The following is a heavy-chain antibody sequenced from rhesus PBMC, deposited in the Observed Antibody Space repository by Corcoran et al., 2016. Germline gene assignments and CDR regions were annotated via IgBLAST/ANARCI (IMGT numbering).Heavy chain of an antibody. CDR3: ARDSTVTFDY. D-gene: IGHD4-23*01. J-gene: IGHJ4*01. V-gene: IGHV4-76*01. CDR1: GYSISSGYD. Sequence: QVQLQEPGPGVAKPSETLSLTCAVSGYSISSGYDWSWIRQPPGKGLEWIGYIYGSSGSTNYNPSLKNRVTISKDTSKNQFSLKLSSVTAADTAVYYCARDSTVTFDYWGQGVLVTVSS. CDR2: IYGSSGST.